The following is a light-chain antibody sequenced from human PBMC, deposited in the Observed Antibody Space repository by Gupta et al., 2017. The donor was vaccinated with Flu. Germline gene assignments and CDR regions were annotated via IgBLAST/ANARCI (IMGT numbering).Light chain of an antibody. Sequence: QSAPTQPRSVSGSPGQSVTISCTGSSNDVGGSNRVSWYQQRPDKAPKLILYDVTERPSGVPDRFSGSKSGNTASLTISGLQADDEADEYCSSHAGRVTWVFGTGTTVIVL. J-gene: IGLJ1*01. CDR3: SSHAGRVTWV. CDR1: SNDVGGSNR. CDR2: DVT. V-gene: IGLV2-11*01.